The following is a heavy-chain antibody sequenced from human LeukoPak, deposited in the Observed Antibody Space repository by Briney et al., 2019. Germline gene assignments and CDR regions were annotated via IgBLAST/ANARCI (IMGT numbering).Heavy chain of an antibody. V-gene: IGHV4-30-4*01. CDR3: AREGGSSGWHPFDY. D-gene: IGHD6-19*01. CDR1: GGSISSGDYY. Sequence: SETLSLTCTVSGGSISSGDYYWSWIRQPPGKGLEWIGYIYYSGSTYYNPSLKSRATISVDTSKNQFSLKLSSVTAADTAVYYCAREGGSSGWHPFDYWGQGTLVTVSS. CDR2: IYYSGST. J-gene: IGHJ4*02.